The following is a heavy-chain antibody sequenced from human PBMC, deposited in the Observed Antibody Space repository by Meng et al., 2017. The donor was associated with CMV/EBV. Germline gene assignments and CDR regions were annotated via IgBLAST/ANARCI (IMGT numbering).Heavy chain of an antibody. V-gene: IGHV3-30*02. Sequence: GESLKISCAASGFTFSSYGMHWVRQAPGKGLEWVAFIRYDGSNKYYADSVKGRSTISRDNSKNTLYLQMNSLRAEDTAVYYCANLAGGVPAANYWGQGTLVTVSS. CDR3: ANLAGGVPAANY. CDR2: IRYDGSNK. D-gene: IGHD2-2*01. J-gene: IGHJ4*02. CDR1: GFTFSSYG.